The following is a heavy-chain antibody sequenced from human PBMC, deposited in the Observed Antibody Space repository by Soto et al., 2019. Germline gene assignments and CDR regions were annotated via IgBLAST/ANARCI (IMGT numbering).Heavy chain of an antibody. V-gene: IGHV4-39*01. D-gene: IGHD2-21*01. Sequence: QLQLQESGPGLVKPSETLSLTCTVSGGSISSSSYYWGWIRQPPGKGLEWIGSIYYSGSIYYNPSLKSQVTMSVDTSKNQCSLKLSSVTAADAAVYYCASLVGYPSIIDYWGQGTLVTVSS. J-gene: IGHJ4*02. CDR3: ASLVGYPSIIDY. CDR1: GGSISSSSYY. CDR2: IYYSGSI.